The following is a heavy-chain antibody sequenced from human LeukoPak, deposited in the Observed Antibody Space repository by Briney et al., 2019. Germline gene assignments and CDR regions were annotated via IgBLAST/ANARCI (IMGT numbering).Heavy chain of an antibody. Sequence: PSETLSLTCAVYGGSFSGYYWSWIRQPPGKGLEWIGEINHSGSTNYNPSLKSRVTISVDTSKNQFSLKLSSVTAADTAVYYCARDYDFWSGYPTYYYYGMDVWGQGTLVTVSS. CDR1: GGSFSGYY. J-gene: IGHJ6*02. D-gene: IGHD3-3*01. V-gene: IGHV4-34*01. CDR2: INHSGST. CDR3: ARDYDFWSGYPTYYYYGMDV.